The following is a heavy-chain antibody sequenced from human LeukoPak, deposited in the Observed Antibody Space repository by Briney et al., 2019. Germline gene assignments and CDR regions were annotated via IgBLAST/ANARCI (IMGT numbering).Heavy chain of an antibody. D-gene: IGHD6-6*01. CDR3: ARVRYSSSSTDYYYMDV. Sequence: ASVKVSCKASGGTFSSYAISWVRQAPGQGLEWMGGIIPIFGTANYAQKFQSRVTITTDESTSTAYMELSSLRSEDTAVYYCARVRYSSSSTDYYYMDVWGKGTTVTVSS. CDR1: GGTFSSYA. J-gene: IGHJ6*03. V-gene: IGHV1-69*05. CDR2: IIPIFGTA.